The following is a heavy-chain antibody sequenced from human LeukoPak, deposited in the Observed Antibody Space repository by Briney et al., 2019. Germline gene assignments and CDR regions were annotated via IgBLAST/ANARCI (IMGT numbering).Heavy chain of an antibody. J-gene: IGHJ5*02. D-gene: IGHD6-19*01. V-gene: IGHV4-4*02. CDR3: ARGIAVAIYNWFDP. CDR2: IYHSGST. Sequence: KASETLSLTCAVSGGSINTGNWWSWVRQTPGKGLEWIGEIYHSGSTDYNPSLKSRVTISLDKSKNQFSLKLTSVTAADTAVYYCARGIAVAIYNWFDPWGQGTLVTVSS. CDR1: GGSINTGNW.